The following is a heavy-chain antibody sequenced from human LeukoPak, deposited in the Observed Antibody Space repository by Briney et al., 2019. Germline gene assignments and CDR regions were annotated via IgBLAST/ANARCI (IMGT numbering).Heavy chain of an antibody. Sequence: GGSLRLSCAASGFTFSSYGMHWVRQAPGKGLEWVAVIWYDGSNKYYADSVKGRFTISRDNSKNTLYLQMNSLRAEDTAVYYCARVVGYSFFDYWGQGTLVTVSS. CDR3: ARVVGYSFFDY. CDR1: GFTFSSYG. J-gene: IGHJ4*02. CDR2: IWYDGSNK. D-gene: IGHD5-18*01. V-gene: IGHV3-33*08.